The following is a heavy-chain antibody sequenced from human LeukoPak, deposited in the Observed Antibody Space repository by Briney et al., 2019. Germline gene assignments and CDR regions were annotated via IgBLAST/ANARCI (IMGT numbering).Heavy chain of an antibody. CDR1: GFTFTSSA. D-gene: IGHD3-10*01. CDR3: AATGVRGVMWRNYYYGMDV. CDR2: IVVGSGNT. V-gene: IGHV1-58*01. Sequence: SVKVSCKASGFTFTSSAVQWVRQARGRRLEWIGWIVVGSGNTNYAQKFQERVTITRDMSTSTAYMELSSLRSEDTAVYYCAATGVRGVMWRNYYYGMDVWGQGTTVTVSS. J-gene: IGHJ6*02.